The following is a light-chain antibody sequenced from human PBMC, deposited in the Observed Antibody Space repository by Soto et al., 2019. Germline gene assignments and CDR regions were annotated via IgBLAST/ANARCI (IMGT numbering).Light chain of an antibody. CDR3: HQFNNYSLFT. Sequence: DIQMTQSPSSLSASVGDRVTITCRASQSISWLAWYQQRPGKAPKLLIYDASTLESGVPSRFSGSESGTDFTLTISSLQPDDFATYYCHQFNNYSLFTFGPGTKVDIK. V-gene: IGKV1-5*01. CDR2: DAS. CDR1: QSISW. J-gene: IGKJ3*01.